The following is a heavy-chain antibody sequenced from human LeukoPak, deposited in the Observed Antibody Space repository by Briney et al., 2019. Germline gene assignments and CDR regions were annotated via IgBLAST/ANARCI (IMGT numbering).Heavy chain of an antibody. CDR2: IYYSGST. V-gene: IGHV4-34*01. J-gene: IGHJ3*02. Sequence: PSETLSLTCAVYGGSFSGYYWSWIRQPPGKGLEWIGSIYYSGSTYYNPSLKSRVTISVDTSKNQFSLKLSSVTAADTAVYYCASLYGGNAFDIWGQGTMVTVSS. D-gene: IGHD4-23*01. CDR3: ASLYGGNAFDI. CDR1: GGSFSGYY.